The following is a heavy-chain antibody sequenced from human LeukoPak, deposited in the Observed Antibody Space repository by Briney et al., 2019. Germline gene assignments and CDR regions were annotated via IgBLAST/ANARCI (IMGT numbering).Heavy chain of an antibody. CDR3: ARETMVDGGFDY. CDR2: ISSSSNI. D-gene: IGHD1-14*01. V-gene: IGHV3-69-1*01. J-gene: IGHJ4*02. Sequence: GGSLRLSCTASGFTFSAYAMNWVRQAPGKGLQWIASISSSSNIFYADSLKGRFTISKDNAKSSLYLQLNSLRAEDTAVYYCARETMVDGGFDYWGQGTLVTVSS. CDR1: GFTFSAYA.